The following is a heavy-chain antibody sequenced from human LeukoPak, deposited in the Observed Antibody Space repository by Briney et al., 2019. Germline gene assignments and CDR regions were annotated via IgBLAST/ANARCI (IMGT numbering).Heavy chain of an antibody. D-gene: IGHD3-3*01. CDR3: ARRAGDFWSGYPAQYYFDY. V-gene: IGHV4-59*08. CDR2: IYYSGST. Sequence: SETLSLTRTVSGGSISSYYWSWIRQPPGKGLEWIGYIYYSGSTNYNPSLKSRVTISVDTSKNQFSLKLSSVTAADTAVYYCARRAGDFWSGYPAQYYFDYWGQGTLVTVSS. CDR1: GGSISSYY. J-gene: IGHJ4*02.